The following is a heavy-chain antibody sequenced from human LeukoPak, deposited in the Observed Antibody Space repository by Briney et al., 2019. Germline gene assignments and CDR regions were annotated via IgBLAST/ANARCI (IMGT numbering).Heavy chain of an antibody. J-gene: IGHJ6*03. V-gene: IGHV3-23*01. CDR1: GFTFSSYA. CDR3: ARDKGGASLYYYYMDV. Sequence: PGGSLRLSCAASGFTFSSYAMSWVRQAPGKGLEWVSSISGSGGSTDYADSVKGRFTISRDNSKNTLYLQMNSLRVEDTAVYYCARDKGGASLYYYYMDVWGKGTTVTVSS. CDR2: ISGSGGST. D-gene: IGHD1-26*01.